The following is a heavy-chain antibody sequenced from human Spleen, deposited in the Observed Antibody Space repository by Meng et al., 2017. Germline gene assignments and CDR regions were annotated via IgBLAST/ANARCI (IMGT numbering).Heavy chain of an antibody. CDR1: GYSINSGHY. CDR2: IYHSGST. V-gene: IGHV4-38-2*02. D-gene: IGHD1-1*01. J-gene: IGHJ4*02. Sequence: SETLSLTCTVSGYSINSGHYWGWIRQPPGKGLEWIGSIYHSGSTYYNPSLKSRVTISVDTSKNQFSLKLSSVTAADTAVYYCVRYAPAALFDFWGQGTLVTVSS. CDR3: VRYAPAALFDF.